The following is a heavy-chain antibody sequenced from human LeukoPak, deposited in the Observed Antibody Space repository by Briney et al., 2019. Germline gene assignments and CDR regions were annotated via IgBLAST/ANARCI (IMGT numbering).Heavy chain of an antibody. CDR3: ARGGYDILTGPRNSYVDP. D-gene: IGHD3-9*01. Sequence: PGGSLRLSCAASGFTFSSYSMNWVRQAPGKGLEWVSSISSSSSYIYYADSVKGRFTISRDNAKNSLYLQMNSLRAEDTAVYYCARGGYDILTGPRNSYVDPWGQGTLVTVSS. V-gene: IGHV3-21*01. CDR2: ISSSSSYI. J-gene: IGHJ5*02. CDR1: GFTFSSYS.